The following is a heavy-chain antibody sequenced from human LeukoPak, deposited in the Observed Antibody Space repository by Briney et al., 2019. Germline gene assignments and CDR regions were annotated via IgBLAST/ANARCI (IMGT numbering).Heavy chain of an antibody. Sequence: GGSLRLSCVASGFTFRSYAMSWVRRAPGKGLEWASAIGGSGGSTNFADSVKGRFTISRDNSKNTLYLQMNSLRAEDTAVYYCAKDFSGYTVTTSLDYWGQGTLVTVSS. CDR3: AKDFSGYTVTTSLDY. J-gene: IGHJ4*02. CDR1: GFTFRSYA. CDR2: IGGSGGST. V-gene: IGHV3-23*01. D-gene: IGHD4-17*01.